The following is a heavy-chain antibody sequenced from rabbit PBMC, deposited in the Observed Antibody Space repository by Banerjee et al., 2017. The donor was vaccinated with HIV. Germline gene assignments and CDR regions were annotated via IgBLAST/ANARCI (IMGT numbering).Heavy chain of an antibody. Sequence: QSLEESGGDLVKPGASLTLTCTASGFSFSSSYWMCWVRQAPGKGLEWIACIGAGSSGSTYYASWAKGRFTIFKISSTTVTLQMTSLTAADTATYFCARDAGYAGSNLWGPGTLVTVS. J-gene: IGHJ4*01. V-gene: IGHV1S40*01. D-gene: IGHD4-2*01. CDR2: IGAGSSGST. CDR3: ARDAGYAGSNL. CDR1: GFSFSSSYW.